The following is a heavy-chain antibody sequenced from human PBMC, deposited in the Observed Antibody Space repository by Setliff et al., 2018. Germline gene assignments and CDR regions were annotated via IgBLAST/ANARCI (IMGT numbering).Heavy chain of an antibody. CDR2: INSDGSST. V-gene: IGHV3-74*01. J-gene: IGHJ5*02. CDR3: AVTLSFPIQSPFDP. CDR1: GFTFSSYW. D-gene: IGHD5-18*01. Sequence: PGGSLRLSCAASGFTFSSYWMHWVRQAPGKGLVWVSRINSDGSSTSYADSVKGRFTISRDNAKNTLYLQMSSLRAEDTAVYYCAVTLSFPIQSPFDPWGQGTLVTVSS.